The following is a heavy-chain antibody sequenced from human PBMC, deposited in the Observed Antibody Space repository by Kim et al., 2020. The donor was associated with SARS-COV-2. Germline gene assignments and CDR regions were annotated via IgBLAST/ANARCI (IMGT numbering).Heavy chain of an antibody. D-gene: IGHD2-15*01. CDR3: ARHRTDRREKDIVVVVAATCWFDP. Sequence: SETLSLTCSVSGGSISSSSYYWGWIRQPPGKGLEWIGSIYYSGSTYYNPSLRGRVTISVDTSKNQFSLKLSSVTAADTAVYYCARHRTDRREKDIVVVVAATCWFDPWGQGTLVTVSS. J-gene: IGHJ5*02. CDR2: IYYSGST. V-gene: IGHV4-39*01. CDR1: GGSISSSSYY.